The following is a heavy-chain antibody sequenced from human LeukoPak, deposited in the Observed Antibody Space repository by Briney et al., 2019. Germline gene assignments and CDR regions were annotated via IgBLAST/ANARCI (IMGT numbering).Heavy chain of an antibody. CDR3: ARGGASTVPFDP. CDR2: IYYGGTT. Sequence: SETLSLTCTVSGGSLSSYYWSWIRQPPGKGLEWIGYIYYGGTTKYNPSLKSRVTISVDTSKNQFSLKLSSVTAADTAVYYCARGGASTVPFDPWGQGTLVTVSS. D-gene: IGHD4-11*01. V-gene: IGHV4-59*12. CDR1: GGSLSSYY. J-gene: IGHJ5*02.